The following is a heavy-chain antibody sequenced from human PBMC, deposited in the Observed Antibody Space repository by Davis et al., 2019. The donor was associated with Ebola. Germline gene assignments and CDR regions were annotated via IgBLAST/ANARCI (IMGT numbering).Heavy chain of an antibody. CDR3: ARRVGARSGFDY. CDR1: GYTFTTYD. Sequence: ASVQVSCQASGYTFTTYDINWVRQATGQGLEWMGWMNPNSGNTGYAQKFQGRITMTRNISISTAYMELSSLRSEDTAVYYCARRVGARSGFDYWGQGSLVTVSS. D-gene: IGHD1-26*01. CDR2: MNPNSGNT. J-gene: IGHJ4*02. V-gene: IGHV1-8*01.